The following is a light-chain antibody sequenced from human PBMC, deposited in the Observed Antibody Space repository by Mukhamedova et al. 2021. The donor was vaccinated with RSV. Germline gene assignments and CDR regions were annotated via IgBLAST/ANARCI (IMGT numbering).Light chain of an antibody. CDR2: VAS. Sequence: WYQRRVHGKAPKLLIYVASTLQSEVPSRFSGSGSGTDFTLTISGLQDEDFATYYCQQANSFPLTFGGGTKVEIK. J-gene: IGKJ4*01. CDR3: QQANSFPLT. V-gene: IGKV1D-12*01.